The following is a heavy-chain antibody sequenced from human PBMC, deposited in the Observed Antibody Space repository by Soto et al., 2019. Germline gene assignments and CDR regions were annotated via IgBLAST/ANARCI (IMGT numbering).Heavy chain of an antibody. J-gene: IGHJ5*02. V-gene: IGHV4-59*01. D-gene: IGHD5-18*01. CDR2: IYYSGST. CDR3: ARYSYGSSRYNWFDP. CDR1: GGSISSYY. Sequence: SETLSLTCTVSGGSISSYYWSWIRQPPGKGLEWIGYIYYSGSTNYNPSLKSRVTISVDASKNQFSLKLSSVTAADTAVYYCARYSYGSSRYNWFDPWGQGTLVTVSS.